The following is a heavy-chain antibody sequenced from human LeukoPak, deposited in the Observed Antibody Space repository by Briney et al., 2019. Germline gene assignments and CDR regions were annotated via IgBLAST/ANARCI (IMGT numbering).Heavy chain of an antibody. J-gene: IGHJ4*02. Sequence: SVKVSCKASGGTFSNSAISWVRQAPGQGLEWMGGIIPVFGTPNYAQKFQGRVTITTDESTSTVYMDLSSLRSEDAAVYYCARGPFYYDSSGYIFDYWGQGTLVTVSS. V-gene: IGHV1-69*05. CDR2: IIPVFGTP. CDR1: GGTFSNSA. D-gene: IGHD3-22*01. CDR3: ARGPFYYDSSGYIFDY.